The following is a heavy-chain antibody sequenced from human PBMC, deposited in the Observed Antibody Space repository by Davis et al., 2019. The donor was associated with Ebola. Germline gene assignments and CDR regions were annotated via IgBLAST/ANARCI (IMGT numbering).Heavy chain of an antibody. V-gene: IGHV5-51*01. CDR2: IYSGDSDT. J-gene: IGHJ4*02. Sequence: GESLKISCKGSGYSFTTYWIAWVRQTPAKGPEWMGIIYSGDSDTRYSPSFQGQVTISADKSISTAYLQWSSLKASDTAMYYCARQGGGSGRFTSFDYWGQGTLVTVSS. D-gene: IGHD1-26*01. CDR3: ARQGGGSGRFTSFDY. CDR1: GYSFTTYW.